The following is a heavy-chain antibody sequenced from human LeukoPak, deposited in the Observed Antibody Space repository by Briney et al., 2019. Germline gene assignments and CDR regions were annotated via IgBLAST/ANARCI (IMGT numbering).Heavy chain of an antibody. V-gene: IGHV3-64*01. Sequence: GGSLRLSCAASGFTFSSYAMHWVRQAPGKGLEYVSAISSNGGSTYYANSVKGRFTISRDNSKNTLYLQMGSLRAEDMAVYYCARGFRFGDYVWGSYRYTVATYFDYWGQGTLVTVSS. D-gene: IGHD3-16*02. CDR3: ARGFRFGDYVWGSYRYTVATYFDY. CDR1: GFTFSSYA. CDR2: ISSNGGST. J-gene: IGHJ4*02.